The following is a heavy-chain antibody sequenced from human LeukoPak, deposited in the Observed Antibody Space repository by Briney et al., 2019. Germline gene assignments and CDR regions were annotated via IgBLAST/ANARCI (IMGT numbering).Heavy chain of an antibody. J-gene: IGHJ4*02. V-gene: IGHV3-21*01. D-gene: IGHD3-10*01. CDR3: ASSLWFGDLSADY. CDR1: GFTFSSYS. CDR2: ISSSSSYI. Sequence: GGSLRLSCAASGFTFSSYSMNWVRQAPGKGLEWVSSISSSSSYIYYADSVKGRFTISRDNAKNSLYLQMNSLRAEDTAVYYCASSLWFGDLSADYWGQGTLVTVSS.